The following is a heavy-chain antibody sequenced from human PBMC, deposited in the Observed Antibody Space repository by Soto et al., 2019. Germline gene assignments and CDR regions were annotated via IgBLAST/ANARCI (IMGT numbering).Heavy chain of an antibody. D-gene: IGHD3-9*01. Sequence: SETLSLTCAVYGGSFNGYYWSWIRQPPGKGLEWIGEINHSGSTNYNPSLKSRVTISVDTSKNQFSLKLSSVTAADTAVYYCARVLRYFDWFPTAARWFDPWGQGTLVTVSS. CDR3: ARVLRYFDWFPTAARWFDP. CDR1: GGSFNGYY. CDR2: INHSGST. V-gene: IGHV4-34*01. J-gene: IGHJ5*02.